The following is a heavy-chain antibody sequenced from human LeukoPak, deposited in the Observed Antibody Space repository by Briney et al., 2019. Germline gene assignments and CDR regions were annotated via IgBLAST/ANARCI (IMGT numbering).Heavy chain of an antibody. CDR1: GGSICSYY. CDR3: ARELRGARYYYYMDV. CDR2: IYTSGST. Sequence: PSETLSLTCTVSGGSICSYYWSWIRQPAGKGLEWIGRIYTSGSTNYNPSLKSRVTMSDDTSNNQFSLKLSSVTAADTAVYYCARELRGARYYYYMDVWGKGTTVTVSS. V-gene: IGHV4-4*07. J-gene: IGHJ6*03. D-gene: IGHD4/OR15-4a*01.